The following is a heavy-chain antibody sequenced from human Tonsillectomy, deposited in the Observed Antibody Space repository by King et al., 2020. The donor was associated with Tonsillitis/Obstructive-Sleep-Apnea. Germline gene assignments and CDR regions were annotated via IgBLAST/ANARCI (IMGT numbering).Heavy chain of an antibody. J-gene: IGHJ4*02. CDR3: ARGGFLECLLFDY. CDR2: ISSSGSTI. Sequence: EVQLQESGGGLVQPGGSLRLSCAASGFTFSSYEMNWVRQAPGKGLEWVSYISSSGSTIYYADSVKGRFTISRDNAKNSLYLQMNSLRAEDTAVYYCARGGFLECLLFDYWGQGTLVTVSS. D-gene: IGHD3-3*01. CDR1: GFTFSSYE. V-gene: IGHV3-48*03.